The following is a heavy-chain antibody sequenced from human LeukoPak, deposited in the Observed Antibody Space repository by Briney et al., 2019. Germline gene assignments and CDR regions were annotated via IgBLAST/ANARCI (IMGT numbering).Heavy chain of an antibody. Sequence: GGSLRLSCTASGFTFNNYAMTWVRQAPGKGLEWVSAITGSGASTNYADSVKGRFTISRDNSKNTIYLQMNSLRAEDTAKYYCAKRSSTSSGYFDFWGRGTLVTVSS. D-gene: IGHD3-22*01. CDR3: AKRSSTSSGYFDF. CDR1: GFTFNNYA. J-gene: IGHJ4*02. CDR2: ITGSGAST. V-gene: IGHV3-23*01.